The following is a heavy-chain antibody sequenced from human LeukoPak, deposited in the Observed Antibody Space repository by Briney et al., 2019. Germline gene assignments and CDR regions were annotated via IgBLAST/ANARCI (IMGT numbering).Heavy chain of an antibody. CDR2: IKQDGSEK. Sequence: GSLRLSXAASGFTFSSYWMSWVRQAPGKGLEWVANIKQDGSEKYYVDSVKGRFTISRDNAKNSLYLQMNSLRAEDTAVYYCARATEYYCSSTSCYVGPFDYWGQGTLVTVSS. CDR3: ARATEYYCSSTSCYVGPFDY. D-gene: IGHD2-2*01. CDR1: GFTFSSYW. J-gene: IGHJ4*02. V-gene: IGHV3-7*01.